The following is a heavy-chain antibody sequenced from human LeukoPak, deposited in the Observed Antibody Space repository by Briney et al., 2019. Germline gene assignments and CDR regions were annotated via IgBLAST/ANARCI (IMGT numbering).Heavy chain of an antibody. Sequence: GGSLRLSCAASGFTFSIYWMSWVRQAPGKGLEGVANIKQDGSEKYYVDSVTGRFTISRDNSKNTVYLQMNSLRVDDTAVYYCAKDRMASVRIESFDYWGQGTLVMVSS. V-gene: IGHV3-7*03. D-gene: IGHD2-21*01. J-gene: IGHJ4*02. CDR1: GFTFSIYW. CDR2: IKQDGSEK. CDR3: AKDRMASVRIESFDY.